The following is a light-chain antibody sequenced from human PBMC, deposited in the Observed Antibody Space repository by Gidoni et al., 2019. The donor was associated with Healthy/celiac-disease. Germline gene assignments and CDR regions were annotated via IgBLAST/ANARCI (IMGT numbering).Light chain of an antibody. CDR1: QGISNY. CDR2: AAS. Sequence: DIQMTQSPSSLSASVGDRVTITCRASQGISNYLAWYQQKPGKVPKLLIYAASTLKSGVPSRFSGSGSGTDFTLTTSSLPPEDVAPYYCQKYNSAPPWTFGQGTKVEIK. V-gene: IGKV1-27*01. J-gene: IGKJ1*01. CDR3: QKYNSAPPWT.